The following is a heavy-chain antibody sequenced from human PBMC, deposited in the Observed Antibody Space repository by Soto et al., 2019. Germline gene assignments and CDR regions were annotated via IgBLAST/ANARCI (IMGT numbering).Heavy chain of an antibody. CDR3: ASRVDTAMGGANAFDI. J-gene: IGHJ3*02. CDR2: IIPILGIA. Sequence: QVQLVQSGAEVKKPGSSVKVSCKASGGTFSSYTISWVRQAPGQGLEWMGRIIPILGIANYAQKFQGRVTITADKSTSTAYMELSSLRSEDTAVYYCASRVDTAMGGANAFDIWGQGTMVTVSS. V-gene: IGHV1-69*02. D-gene: IGHD5-18*01. CDR1: GGTFSSYT.